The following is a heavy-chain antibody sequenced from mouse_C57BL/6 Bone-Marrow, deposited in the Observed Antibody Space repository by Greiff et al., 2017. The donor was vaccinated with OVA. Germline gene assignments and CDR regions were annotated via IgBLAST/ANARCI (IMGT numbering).Heavy chain of an antibody. CDR1: GFTFTDYY. D-gene: IGHD1-1*02. CDR2: IRNKANGYTT. V-gene: IGHV7-3*01. Sequence: VQLKESGGGLVQPGGSLRLSCAASGFTFTDYYMSWVRQPPGKALEWLGFIRNKANGYTTEYSASVKGRFTISRDNSQSILYLQMNALRAEDSATYYCACEGLGGAYYWGQGTTLTVSS. J-gene: IGHJ2*01. CDR3: ACEGLGGAYY.